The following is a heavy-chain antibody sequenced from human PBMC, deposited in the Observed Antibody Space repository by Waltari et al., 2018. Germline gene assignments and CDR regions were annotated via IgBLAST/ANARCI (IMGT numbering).Heavy chain of an antibody. D-gene: IGHD3-16*02. Sequence: QVQLQQWGAGLLKPSETLSLTCAVYGGSFSGYYWSWIRQPPGKGLEWIGETNQSGSTRYNPALKSRVTISVDTSKNQLCRKLSAWTAADTAVYYCARAKGGGVIHPNYYYGMDVWGQGTTVTVSS. CDR3: ARAKGGGVIHPNYYYGMDV. CDR1: GGSFSGYY. J-gene: IGHJ6*02. CDR2: TNQSGST. V-gene: IGHV4-34*01.